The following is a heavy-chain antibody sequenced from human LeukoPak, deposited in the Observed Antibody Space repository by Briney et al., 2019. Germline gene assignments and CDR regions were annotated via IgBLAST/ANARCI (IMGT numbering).Heavy chain of an antibody. CDR3: ARDRGSGSYYKYYFDY. J-gene: IGHJ4*02. Sequence: SETLSLTCTVSGGSISGYYWSWIRQPPGKGLEWIGYIYYSGSTNYNPSLKSRVTISVDTSKNQFSLKLSSVTAADTAVYYCARDRGSGSYYKYYFDYWGQGTLVTVSS. CDR2: IYYSGST. CDR1: GGSISGYY. V-gene: IGHV4-59*01. D-gene: IGHD3-10*01.